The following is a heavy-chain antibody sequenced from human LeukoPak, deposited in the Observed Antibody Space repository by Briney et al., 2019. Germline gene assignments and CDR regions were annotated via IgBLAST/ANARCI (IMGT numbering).Heavy chain of an antibody. J-gene: IGHJ4*02. CDR3: VRDETLWTLDW. Sequence: GGSLRLSCTASGFTFSGHWIHWVRQPPGMGLVWVSRINERGTDSMYAESVKGRFTISRDNAKNTVYLQMNGLRAEDTAVYYCVRDETLWTLDWWGQGTLVSVSS. D-gene: IGHD1-1*01. V-gene: IGHV3-74*03. CDR1: GFTFSGHW. CDR2: INERGTDS.